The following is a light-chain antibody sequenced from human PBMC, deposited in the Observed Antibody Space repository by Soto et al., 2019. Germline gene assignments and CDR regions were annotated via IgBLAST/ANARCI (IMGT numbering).Light chain of an antibody. CDR1: FSNIGSNF. Sequence: QSVLTQPPSASGTPGQRGTISCSGSFSNIGSNFVFWYQQLPGTSPKLLIQDNSQRPSGVPDRFSGSKSGSSASLAISGLRSEDEADYYCATWDDNVSGPVFGTGTKVTVL. J-gene: IGLJ1*01. CDR2: DNS. V-gene: IGLV1-47*02. CDR3: ATWDDNVSGPV.